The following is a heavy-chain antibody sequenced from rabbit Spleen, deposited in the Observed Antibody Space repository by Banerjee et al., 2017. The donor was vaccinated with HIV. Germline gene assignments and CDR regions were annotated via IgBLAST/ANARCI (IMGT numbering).Heavy chain of an antibody. V-gene: IGHV1S45*01. Sequence: QEQLEESGGGLVKPGGTLTLTCKASGIDFSTNYYMCWVRQAPGKGLEWIACIYTGSGNTYYASWAKGRFTISKTSSTTVTLQMTSLTAADTATYFCARGSATMTMVITGFYFNFWGPGTLVTVS. CDR3: ARGSATMTMVITGFYFNF. CDR2: IYTGSGNT. D-gene: IGHD2-1*01. J-gene: IGHJ4*01. CDR1: GIDFSTNYY.